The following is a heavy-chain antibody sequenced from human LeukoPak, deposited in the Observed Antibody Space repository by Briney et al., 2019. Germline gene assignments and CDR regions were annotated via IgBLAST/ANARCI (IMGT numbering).Heavy chain of an antibody. CDR3: ARASYYDSSGYTFDY. V-gene: IGHV4-59*11. Sequence: SETLSLTCTVSGGSISSHYWSWIRQPPGEGLEWIWYIYYSGSTNYTPSLKSRVTISVDTSKNQFSLKLSSVTAADTAVYYCARASYYDSSGYTFDYWGQGTLVTVSS. CDR2: IYYSGST. J-gene: IGHJ4*02. D-gene: IGHD3-22*01. CDR1: GGSISSHY.